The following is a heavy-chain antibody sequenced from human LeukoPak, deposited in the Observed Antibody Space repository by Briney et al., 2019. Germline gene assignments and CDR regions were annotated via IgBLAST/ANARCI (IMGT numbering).Heavy chain of an antibody. D-gene: IGHD2-2*01. CDR1: GFTFSSYS. Sequence: PGGSLRLSCAASGFTFSSYSMNWVRQAPGKGLEWVTSISSSSSYIYYADSVKGRFTISRDNAKNSLYLLMNSLRAEDTAVYYCARASTSCYDYWGQGTLVTVSS. J-gene: IGHJ4*02. V-gene: IGHV3-21*01. CDR2: ISSSSSYI. CDR3: ARASTSCYDY.